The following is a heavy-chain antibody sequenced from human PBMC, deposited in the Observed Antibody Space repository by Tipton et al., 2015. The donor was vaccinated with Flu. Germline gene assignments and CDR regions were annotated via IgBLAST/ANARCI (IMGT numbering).Heavy chain of an antibody. V-gene: IGHV5-51*03. CDR3: ARMRELREVWFDP. J-gene: IGHJ5*02. Sequence: VQLVQSGAEVKKPGESLKISCKGSGSSFISYWIAWVRQMPGKGLEWMGIIYPGDSDIRYSPSFQGQVTISVDKSITIAYLQWSSLRASDTAIYYCARMRELREVWFDPWGQGTLVTVSS. CDR1: GSSFISYW. CDR2: IYPGDSDI. D-gene: IGHD1-7*01.